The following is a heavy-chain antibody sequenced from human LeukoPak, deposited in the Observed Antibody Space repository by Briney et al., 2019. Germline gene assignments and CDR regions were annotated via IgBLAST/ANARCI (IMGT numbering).Heavy chain of an antibody. CDR2: IYYSGST. Sequence: SETLSLTCTVSGGSISSSSYYWGWIRQPPGKGLEWIGSIYYSGSTYYNPSLKSRVTISVDTSKNQFSLKLSSVTAADTAVYYCAYCSSTSCYKGYYYGMDVWGQGPRSPSP. V-gene: IGHV4-39*01. CDR1: GGSISSSSYY. J-gene: IGHJ6*02. D-gene: IGHD2-2*02. CDR3: AYCSSTSCYKGYYYGMDV.